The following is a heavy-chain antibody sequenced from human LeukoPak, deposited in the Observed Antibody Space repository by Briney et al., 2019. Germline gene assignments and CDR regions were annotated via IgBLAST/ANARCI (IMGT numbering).Heavy chain of an antibody. CDR1: GATISSTSYY. V-gene: IGHV4-39*07. J-gene: IGHJ4*02. D-gene: IGHD2-15*01. CDR3: VSGRGYCSGNRCYVESIGDY. CDR2: VYYSART. Sequence: SETLSLTCTVSGATISSTSYYWSWIRQAPGKGLEWIGSVYYSARTYYNPSLKSRVTISVDTSINQFSLILSSVTAAETAVYNCVSGRGYCSGNRCYVESIGDYWGQGTLVTVSS.